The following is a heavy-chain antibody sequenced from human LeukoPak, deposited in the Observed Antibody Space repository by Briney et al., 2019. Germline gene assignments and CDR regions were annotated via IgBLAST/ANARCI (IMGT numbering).Heavy chain of an antibody. CDR1: GGSISSYY. Sequence: SETLSLTCTVSGGSISSYYWSWIRQPPGKGLEWIGYIYYSGSTNYNPSLKSRVIISVDTSKNQFSLKLSSVTAADTAVYYCARLSYYDSSYFDYWGQGTLVTVSS. J-gene: IGHJ4*02. D-gene: IGHD3-22*01. CDR2: IYYSGST. V-gene: IGHV4-59*08. CDR3: ARLSYYDSSYFDY.